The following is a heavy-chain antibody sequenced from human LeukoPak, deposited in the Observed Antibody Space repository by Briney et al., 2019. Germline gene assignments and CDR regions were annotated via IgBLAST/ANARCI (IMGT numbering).Heavy chain of an antibody. CDR3: ARGRRPVLQLLRPNWFDP. CDR2: INHSGST. J-gene: IGHJ5*02. Sequence: PSETLSLTCAVYGGSFSGYYWSWIRQPPGKGLDRTGEINHSGSTNYNPSLKSRVTISVDTSKNQLSLKLSSVTAAGTAVYYCARGRRPVLQLLRPNWFDPWGQGTLVTVSS. CDR1: GGSFSGYY. D-gene: IGHD2-2*01. V-gene: IGHV4-34*01.